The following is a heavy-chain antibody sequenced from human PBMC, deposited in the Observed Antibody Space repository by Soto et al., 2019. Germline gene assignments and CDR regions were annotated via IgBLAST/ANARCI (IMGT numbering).Heavy chain of an antibody. D-gene: IGHD3-22*01. Sequence: QLQLQESGPGLVKPSETLSLTCTVSGGSISSSSYYWGWIRQPPGKGLEWIGSIYYSGSTYYNPSLKSRVTISVDTSKNQFSLKLSSVTAADTAVYYCARRDYYDSSFVRWGQGTLVTVSS. CDR1: GGSISSSSYY. J-gene: IGHJ4*02. CDR2: IYYSGST. V-gene: IGHV4-39*01. CDR3: ARRDYYDSSFVR.